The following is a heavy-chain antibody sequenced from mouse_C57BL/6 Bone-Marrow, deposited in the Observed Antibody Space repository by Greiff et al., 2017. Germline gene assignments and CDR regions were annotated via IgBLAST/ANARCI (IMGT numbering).Heavy chain of an antibody. CDR1: GYTFTSYW. CDR3: ARGGTAQATSWFAY. V-gene: IGHV1-52*01. J-gene: IGHJ3*01. Sequence: QVQLQQPGAELVRPGSSVKLSCKASGYTFTSYWMPWVKQRPIQGLEWIGNIDPSDSETHYNQKFKDKATLTVDKSSSTAYMQLSSLTSEDSAVYYGARGGTAQATSWFAYWGQGTLVTVSA. D-gene: IGHD3-2*02. CDR2: IDPSDSET.